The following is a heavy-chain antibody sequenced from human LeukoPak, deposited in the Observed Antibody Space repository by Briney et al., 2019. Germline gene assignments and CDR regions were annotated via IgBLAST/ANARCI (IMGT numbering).Heavy chain of an antibody. V-gene: IGHV4-39*07. CDR3: ARVRYSYGSPFDY. CDR1: GGSISSSSYY. Sequence: PSETLSLTCSVSGGSISSSSYYWGWLRQPPGKGLEWIGSIYYSGSTYYNPSLKSRVTISVDTSKNQFSLKLSSVTAADTAVYYCARVRYSYGSPFDYWGQGTLVTVSS. D-gene: IGHD5-18*01. J-gene: IGHJ4*02. CDR2: IYYSGST.